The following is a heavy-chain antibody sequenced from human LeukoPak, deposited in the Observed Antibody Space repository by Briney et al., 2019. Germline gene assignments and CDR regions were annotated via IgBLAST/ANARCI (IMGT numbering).Heavy chain of an antibody. Sequence: SQTLSLTCTVSGGSISSGSYYWSWIRQPAGKGLEWIGRIYTSGSTNYNPSLKSRVTISVDTSKNQFSLKLCSVTAADTAVYYCARAIAVAGTGAFDYWGQGTLVTVSS. V-gene: IGHV4-61*02. CDR2: IYTSGST. CDR3: ARAIAVAGTGAFDY. D-gene: IGHD6-19*01. CDR1: GGSISSGSYY. J-gene: IGHJ4*02.